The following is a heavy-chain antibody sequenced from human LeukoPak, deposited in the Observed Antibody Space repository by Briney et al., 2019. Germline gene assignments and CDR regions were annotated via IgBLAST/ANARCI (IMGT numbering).Heavy chain of an antibody. J-gene: IGHJ4*02. CDR2: ISWNSGSI. CDR1: GFTFDDYA. Sequence: PGGSLRLSCAASGFTFDDYAMHWVRQAPGKGLEWVSGISWNSGSIGYADSVKGRFTISRGNAKNSLYLQMNSLRAEDTALYYCAKDMHYWGQGTLVTVSS. V-gene: IGHV3-9*01. CDR3: AKDMHY.